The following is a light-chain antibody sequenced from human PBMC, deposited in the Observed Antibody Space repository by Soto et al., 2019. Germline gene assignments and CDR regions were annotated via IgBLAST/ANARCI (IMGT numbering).Light chain of an antibody. CDR1: QSVSSTF. CDR2: GVS. CDR3: GQFVSAPPRT. J-gene: IGKJ1*01. Sequence: EIVLTQSPGTLSLSPGERATLSCRASQSVSSTFLAWYQQKPGQAPRLLIYGVSKRATGIPDRFSGSGSGTDFTLTISRLEPEDFAVYFCGQFVSAPPRTFGLGTKVEIK. V-gene: IGKV3-20*01.